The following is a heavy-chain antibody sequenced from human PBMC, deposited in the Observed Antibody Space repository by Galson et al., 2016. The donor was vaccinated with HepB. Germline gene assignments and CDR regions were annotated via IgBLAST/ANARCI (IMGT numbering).Heavy chain of an antibody. V-gene: IGHV4-59*01. Sequence: SETLSLTCAVSGVSISSFYCSWTRQSSGKGLEWIGHLSSSGTANYNPSLKSRVTILVDTSKSQFSLKLTSVTAADTAVYYCAGGVPFHLWGTSRSMYYFDYWGQGTLVTVS. CDR3: AGGVPFHLWGTSRSMYYFDY. CDR2: LSSSGTA. CDR1: GVSISSFY. D-gene: IGHD3-16*01. J-gene: IGHJ4*02.